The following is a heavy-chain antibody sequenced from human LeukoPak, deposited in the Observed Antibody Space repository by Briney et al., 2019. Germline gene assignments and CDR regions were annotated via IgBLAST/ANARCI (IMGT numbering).Heavy chain of an antibody. CDR1: GGSISSSSYY. Sequence: PSETLPLTCTVSGGSISSSSYYWGWIRQPPGKGLEWIGSIYYSGSTYYNPSLKSRVTISVDTSKNQFSLKLSSVTAADTAVYYCASQSVAARTYYYYGMDVWGQGTTVTVSS. CDR3: ASQSVAARTYYYYGMDV. V-gene: IGHV4-39*01. J-gene: IGHJ6*02. CDR2: IYYSGST. D-gene: IGHD6-6*01.